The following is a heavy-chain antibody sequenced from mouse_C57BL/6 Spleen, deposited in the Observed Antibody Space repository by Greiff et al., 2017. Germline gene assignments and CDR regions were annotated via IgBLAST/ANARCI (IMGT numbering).Heavy chain of an antibody. Sequence: VQLKESGGDLVKPGGSLKLSCAASGFTFSSYGMSWVRQTPDKRLEWVATISSGGSYIYYPDTVKGRFTISRANAKNTLSLRMSILKSEDTAMYYCARHESYNGSSYYAMDYWGQGTSVTVSS. J-gene: IGHJ4*01. CDR1: GFTFSSYG. CDR2: ISSGGSYI. D-gene: IGHD1-1*01. V-gene: IGHV5-6*01. CDR3: ARHESYNGSSYYAMDY.